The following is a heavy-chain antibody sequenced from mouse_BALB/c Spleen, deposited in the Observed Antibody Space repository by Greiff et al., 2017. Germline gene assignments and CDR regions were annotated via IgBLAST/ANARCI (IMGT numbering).Heavy chain of an antibody. CDR3: ASDPPYGNYGQYYLDY. CDR2: ISSGGST. V-gene: IGHV5-6-5*01. J-gene: IGHJ2*01. Sequence: EVQGVESGGGLVKPGGSLKLSCAASGFTFSSYAMSWVRQTPEKRLEWVASISSGGSTYYPDSVKVRFTISRDNARNILYLHMNILRSEDTAMYYCASDPPYGNYGQYYLDYWGQGTTLTVSS. CDR1: GFTFSSYA. D-gene: IGHD2-1*01.